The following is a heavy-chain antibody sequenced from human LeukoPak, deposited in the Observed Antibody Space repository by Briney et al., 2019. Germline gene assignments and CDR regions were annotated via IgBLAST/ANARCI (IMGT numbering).Heavy chain of an antibody. CDR1: GYSISSGYY. J-gene: IGHJ6*03. V-gene: IGHV4-38-2*01. Sequence: PSETLSLTCAVSGYSISSGYYWAWIRQPPGKGLEWIGIIYHSGSSYYNPSLKSRVTISVDTSKNQFSLKLSSVTAADTAVYYCAKIDIGGDSGSYPYYYYYMDVWGKGTTVTVSS. D-gene: IGHD1-26*01. CDR2: IYHSGSS. CDR3: AKIDIGGDSGSYPYYYYYMDV.